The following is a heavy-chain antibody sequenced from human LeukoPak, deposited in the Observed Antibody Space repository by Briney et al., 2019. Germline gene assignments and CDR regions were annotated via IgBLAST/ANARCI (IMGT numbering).Heavy chain of an antibody. CDR2: ISSSGDYT. Sequence: GGSLRLSCSGSQFTFSYYAMTWVRQAPGKGLEWVSGISSSGDYTYYADSVKGRFTISRDNSKNTLYLQLNSLRVEDTAVYYCTNEIDVYGVRGFHYWGQGTLVTVSS. CDR3: TNEIDVYGVRGFHY. J-gene: IGHJ4*02. CDR1: QFTFSYYA. D-gene: IGHD2-8*01. V-gene: IGHV3-23*01.